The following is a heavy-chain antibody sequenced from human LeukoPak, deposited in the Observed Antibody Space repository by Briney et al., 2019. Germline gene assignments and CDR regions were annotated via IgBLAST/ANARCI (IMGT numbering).Heavy chain of an antibody. D-gene: IGHD2-21*02. Sequence: PSETLSLTCTVSGGSISSYYWSWIRQPPGKGLEWIGYIYYSGSTNYNPSLKSRVTISVDTSKNQFSLKPSSVTAADTAVYYCARGYFLAYCGGDCYSDAFDIWGQGTMVTVSS. CDR3: ARGYFLAYCGGDCYSDAFDI. CDR2: IYYSGST. J-gene: IGHJ3*02. CDR1: GGSISSYY. V-gene: IGHV4-59*01.